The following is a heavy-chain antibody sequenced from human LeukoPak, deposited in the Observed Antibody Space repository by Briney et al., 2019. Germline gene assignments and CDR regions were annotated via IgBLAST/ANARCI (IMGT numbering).Heavy chain of an antibody. D-gene: IGHD6-13*01. Sequence: ASVKVSCKASGYTFTSYGISWVRQAPGQGLEWMGWISAYNGNTNYAQKLQGRVTMTTDTSTSTAYVELRSLRSDDTAVYYCARARWGIAAAGTDYWGQGTLVTVSS. CDR3: ARARWGIAAAGTDY. J-gene: IGHJ4*02. CDR1: GYTFTSYG. V-gene: IGHV1-18*01. CDR2: ISAYNGNT.